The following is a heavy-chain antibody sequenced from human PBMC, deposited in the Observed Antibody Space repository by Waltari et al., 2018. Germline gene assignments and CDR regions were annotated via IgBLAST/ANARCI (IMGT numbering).Heavy chain of an antibody. D-gene: IGHD4-17*01. CDR2: VDPEDGET. Sequence: VQLVQSGAEVKKPGSSVKVSCKASGGTFSSYAISWVRQAPGQGLEWMGLVDPEDGETIYAEKFQGRVTITADTSTDTAYMELSSLRSEDTAVYYCATSGHGDYNFDYWGQGTLVTVSS. J-gene: IGHJ4*02. CDR1: GGTFSSYA. V-gene: IGHV1-69-2*01. CDR3: ATSGHGDYNFDY.